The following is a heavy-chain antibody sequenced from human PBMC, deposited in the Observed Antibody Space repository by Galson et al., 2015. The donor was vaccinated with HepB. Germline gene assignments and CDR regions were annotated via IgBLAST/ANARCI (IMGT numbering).Heavy chain of an antibody. CDR2: ISYDGSNK. CDR1: GFTFSSYG. J-gene: IGHJ4*02. V-gene: IGHV3-30*19. CDR3: AKDGCDGNCYSQYYFDS. Sequence: SLRLSCAASGFTFSSYGMHWVRQAPGKGLEWVAVISYDGSNKYYADSVKGRLTISRDNSKNTLYLQMNSLRTEDTAIYYCAKDGCDGNCYSQYYFDSWGQGTLVTVSS. D-gene: IGHD2-21*02.